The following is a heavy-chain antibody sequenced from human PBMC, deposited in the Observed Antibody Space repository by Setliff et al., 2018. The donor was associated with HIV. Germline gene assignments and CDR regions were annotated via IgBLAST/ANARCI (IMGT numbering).Heavy chain of an antibody. V-gene: IGHV5-51*01. Sequence: PGESLKISCKGSGYSFSSYWIAWVRQMPGKGLGWMGIIYPGDSDTRYSPSFQGQVTISADKSISTAYLQWRSLKASDTATYYCARHVSSGLRLYYHYVDVWGKGTTVTVSS. D-gene: IGHD2-15*01. CDR1: GYSFSSYW. CDR3: ARHVSSGLRLYYHYVDV. CDR2: IYPGDSDT. J-gene: IGHJ6*03.